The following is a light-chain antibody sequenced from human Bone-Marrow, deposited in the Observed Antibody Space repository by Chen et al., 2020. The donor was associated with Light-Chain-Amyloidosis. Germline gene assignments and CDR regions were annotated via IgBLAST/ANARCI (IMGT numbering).Light chain of an antibody. J-gene: IGLJ2*01. CDR1: QLGDKF. CDR2: QDD. CDR3: QTWYRNTVV. Sequence: SYELTQAPSVSVSPGQTAMITCSGNQLGDKFVFWYQQRPAQSPVVVIYQDDKRPSGLPERFSGSNSGNTATLTIGGTQNVVEGEYSCQTWYRNTVVFGGGTRLTVL. V-gene: IGLV3-1*01.